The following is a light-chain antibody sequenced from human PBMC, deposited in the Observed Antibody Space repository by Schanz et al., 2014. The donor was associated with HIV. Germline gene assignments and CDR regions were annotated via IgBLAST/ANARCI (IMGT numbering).Light chain of an antibody. J-gene: IGLJ1*01. CDR2: DVT. V-gene: IGLV2-14*03. CDR1: SSDVGGYNF. CDR3: SSYSSEGSPYV. Sequence: QSALTQPASVSGSPGQSVTISCTGTSSDVGGYNFVSWFQQHPGKAPNLLIYDVTDRPSGVSHRFSGSKSGNTASLTISGLQAEDEADYYCSSYSSEGSPYVIGTGTKLTVL.